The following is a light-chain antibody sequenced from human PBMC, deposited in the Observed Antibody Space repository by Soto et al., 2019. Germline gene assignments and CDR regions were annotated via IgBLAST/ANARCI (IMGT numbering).Light chain of an antibody. CDR1: QSISNY. CDR3: QQYENLPT. J-gene: IGKJ5*01. V-gene: IGKV1-33*01. Sequence: IQMPQSPSSLSASVGDRVLITCRASQSISNYLNWYQQKPGKAPKSLIYAASSLQSGVPSRFRGSGSGTDFTFTISRLQPEDIATYYCQQYENLPTFGQGTRLE. CDR2: AAS.